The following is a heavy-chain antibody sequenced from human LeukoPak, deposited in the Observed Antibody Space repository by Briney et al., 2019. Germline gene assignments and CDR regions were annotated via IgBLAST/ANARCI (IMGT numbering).Heavy chain of an antibody. D-gene: IGHD3-9*01. CDR1: GGSFSGYY. CDR3: ARGKVNYDILTGYYSNNWFDP. J-gene: IGHJ5*02. CDR2: INHSGST. V-gene: IGHV4-34*01. Sequence: SETLSLTCAVYGGSFSGYYWSWIRQPPGKGREWIGEINHSGSTNYNPSLKSRVTISVDTSKNQFSLKLSSVTAADTAVYYCARGKVNYDILTGYYSNNWFDPWGQGTLVTVSS.